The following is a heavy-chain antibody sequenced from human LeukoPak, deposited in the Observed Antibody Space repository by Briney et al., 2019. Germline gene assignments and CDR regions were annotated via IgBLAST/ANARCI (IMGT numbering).Heavy chain of an antibody. CDR3: AREGGYWRFDY. D-gene: IGHD5-12*01. J-gene: IGHJ4*02. CDR2: IYTSGIT. CDR1: GGSVSSFY. V-gene: IGHV4-4*07. Sequence: SETLSLTCTVPGGSVSSFYWSWIRQPAGKGLEWIGRIYTSGITNYNPSLKSRVTMSVDTSKNQLSLKLTSVTAADTAVYYCAREGGYWRFDYWGQGTRVTVSS.